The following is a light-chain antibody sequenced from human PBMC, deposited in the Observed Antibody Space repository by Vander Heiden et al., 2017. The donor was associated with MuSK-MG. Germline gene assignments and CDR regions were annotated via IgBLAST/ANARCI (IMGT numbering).Light chain of an antibody. CDR3: QQSYGTPYT. CDR2: AAS. J-gene: IGKJ2*01. CDR1: QSISSY. Sequence: DIQMTQSPSSLSAFVGDRVTTTCRASQSISSYLNWYQQKPGKAPKLLVYAASSLQSGVPSRFSGSGSGTDFTLTISSLQPEDFATYYCQQSYGTPYTFGQGTKLDIK. V-gene: IGKV1-39*01.